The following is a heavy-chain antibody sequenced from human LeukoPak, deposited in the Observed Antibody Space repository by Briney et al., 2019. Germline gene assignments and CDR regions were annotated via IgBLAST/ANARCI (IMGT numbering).Heavy chain of an antibody. CDR1: GFTFSKFG. CDR2: ISYDGSNK. J-gene: IGHJ6*03. CDR3: ACGAAAGTDYYYYYMDV. V-gene: IGHV3-30*12. Sequence: GGSLRLSCAASGFTFSKFGMHWVRQAPGKGLEWVAVISYDGSNKYYADSVKGRFTISRDNSKNTLYLQMNSLRAEDTAVYYCACGAAAGTDYYYYYMDVWGKGTTVTVSS. D-gene: IGHD6-13*01.